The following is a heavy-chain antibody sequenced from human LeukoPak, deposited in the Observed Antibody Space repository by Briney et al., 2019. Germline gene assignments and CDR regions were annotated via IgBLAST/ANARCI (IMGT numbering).Heavy chain of an antibody. J-gene: IGHJ4*02. CDR2: IYTSGST. Sequence: SETLSLTCTVSGGSISSYYWSWIRQPAGEGLEWIGRIYTSGSTNYNPSLKSRVTMSVDTSKNQFSLKLSSVTAADTAVYYCARDLGYYDSSGYQSAFDYWGQGTLVTVSS. D-gene: IGHD3-22*01. CDR3: ARDLGYYDSSGYQSAFDY. CDR1: GGSISSYY. V-gene: IGHV4-4*07.